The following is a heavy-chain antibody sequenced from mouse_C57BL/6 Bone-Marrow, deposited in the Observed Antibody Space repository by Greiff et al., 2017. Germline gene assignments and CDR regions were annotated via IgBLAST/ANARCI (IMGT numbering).Heavy chain of an antibody. CDR1: GYTFTSYW. CDR3: ARPYYSNFCYFDV. CDR2: IYPGSGST. J-gene: IGHJ1*03. D-gene: IGHD2-5*01. Sequence: VQLQQPGAELVKPGASVKMSCKASGYTFTSYWITWVKQRPGQGLEWIGDIYPGSGSTNYNEKLKSKATLSLDTSSSTTYMQLSSLTSEDSAVYYCARPYYSNFCYFDVWGTGTTVTVSS. V-gene: IGHV1-55*01.